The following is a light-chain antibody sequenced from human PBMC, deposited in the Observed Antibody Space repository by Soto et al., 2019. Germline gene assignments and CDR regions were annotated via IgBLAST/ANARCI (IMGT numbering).Light chain of an antibody. Sequence: DIQMTQSPSSLSASVGDRVTITCQVSQDISNYLNWYQQKPGKAPKLLIYDASNLETGFPSRFSGSGSWTDFTFTISSLQPEDIATYYCQQYDNPPLSFGGGTKVEIK. V-gene: IGKV1-33*01. CDR2: DAS. J-gene: IGKJ4*01. CDR3: QQYDNPPLS. CDR1: QDISNY.